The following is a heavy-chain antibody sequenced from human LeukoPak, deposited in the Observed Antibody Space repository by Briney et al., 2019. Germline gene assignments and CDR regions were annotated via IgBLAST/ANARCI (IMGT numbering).Heavy chain of an antibody. V-gene: IGHV1-18*01. D-gene: IGHD2-2*01. CDR1: GYTFTSYG. CDR2: ISAYNGNT. CDR3: ARGRLPCSSTSCHARGPGLADY. J-gene: IGHJ4*02. Sequence: ASVKVSCKASGYTFTSYGISWVRQAPGQGLEWMGWISAYNGNTNYAQKLQGRVTMTTDTSTSTAYMEPRSLRSDDTAVYYCARGRLPCSSTSCHARGPGLADYWGQGTLVTVSS.